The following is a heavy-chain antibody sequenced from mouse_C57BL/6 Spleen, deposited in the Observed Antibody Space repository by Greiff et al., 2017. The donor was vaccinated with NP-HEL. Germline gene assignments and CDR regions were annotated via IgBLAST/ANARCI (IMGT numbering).Heavy chain of an antibody. D-gene: IGHD4-1*01. CDR2: ISDGGSYT. V-gene: IGHV5-4*03. CDR3: ARGTELVYWYFDV. Sequence: EVKVVESGGGLVKPGGSLKLSCAASGFTFSSYAMSWVRQTPEKRLEWVATISDGGSYTYYPDNVKGRFTISRDNAKNNLYLQMSHLKSEDTAMYYCARGTELVYWYFDVWGTGTTVTVSS. J-gene: IGHJ1*03. CDR1: GFTFSSYA.